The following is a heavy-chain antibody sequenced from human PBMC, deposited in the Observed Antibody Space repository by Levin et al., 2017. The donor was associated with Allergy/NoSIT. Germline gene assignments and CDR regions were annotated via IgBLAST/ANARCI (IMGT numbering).Heavy chain of an antibody. CDR2: INSDGSYT. Sequence: GGSLRLSCAASGFTFSNYWMHWVRQSPGQGLVWVSRINSDGSYTNYADSVEGRFTVSRDNAKNTLYLQMNSLRAEDTAVYYCAVPRFSNAFDIWGQGTMVTVSS. CDR1: GFTFSNYW. D-gene: IGHD3-10*01. CDR3: AVPRFSNAFDI. J-gene: IGHJ3*02. V-gene: IGHV3-74*01.